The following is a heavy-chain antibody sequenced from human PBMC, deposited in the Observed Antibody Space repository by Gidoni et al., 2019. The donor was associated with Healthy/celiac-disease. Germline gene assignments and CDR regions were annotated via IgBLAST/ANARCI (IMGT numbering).Heavy chain of an antibody. J-gene: IGHJ4*02. CDR2: NYSGGST. CDR3: ARWSDGYNSDY. V-gene: IGHV3-53*01. CDR1: GFPVSSNY. D-gene: IGHD5-12*01. Sequence: EVQLAEPGGGLIQPVGSLKLFCAASGFPVSSNYRSWVRQAPGKGLEWVSVNYSGGSTYYADSVKGRFTNSRDNSKNTMYLQMNSLRAEDTAVYYCARWSDGYNSDYWGQGTLVTVSS.